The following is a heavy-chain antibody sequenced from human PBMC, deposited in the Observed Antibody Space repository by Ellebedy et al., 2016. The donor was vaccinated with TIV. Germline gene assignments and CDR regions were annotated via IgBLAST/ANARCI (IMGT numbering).Heavy chain of an antibody. J-gene: IGHJ6*03. CDR3: ARDLYWAAAGIYYYYMDV. CDR2: IYTSGST. V-gene: IGHV4-4*07. CDR1: GGSISSYY. Sequence: SETLSLTXTVSGGSISSYYWSWIRQPAGKGLEWIGRIYTSGSTNYNPSLKSRVTMSVDTSKNQFSLKLSSVTAADTAVYYCARDLYWAAAGIYYYYMDVWGKGTTVTVSS. D-gene: IGHD6-13*01.